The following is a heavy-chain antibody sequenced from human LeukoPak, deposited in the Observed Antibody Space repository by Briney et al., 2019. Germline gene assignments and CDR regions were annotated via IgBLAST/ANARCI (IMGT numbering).Heavy chain of an antibody. CDR2: ISSSGSTI. D-gene: IGHD3-10*02. V-gene: IGHV3-11*04. J-gene: IGHJ6*04. CDR3: AELGITMIGGV. Sequence: LSLTCTVSGGSINGYYWSWIRQPPGKGLEWVSYISSSGSTIYYADSVKGRFTISRDNAKNSLYLQMNSLRAEDTAVYYCAELGITMIGGVWGKGTTVTISS. CDR1: GGSINGYY.